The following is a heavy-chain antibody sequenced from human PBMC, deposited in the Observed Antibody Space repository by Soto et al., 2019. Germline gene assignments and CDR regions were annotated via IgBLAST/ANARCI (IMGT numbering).Heavy chain of an antibody. Sequence: GSLRLSCAASGFTFSSYWMSWVRQAPGKGLEWVANIKQDGSEKYYVDSVKGRFTISRDNAKNSLYLQMNSLRAEDTAAYYCARSAAYYDFWSGPTGRYMDVWGKGTKVTVSS. J-gene: IGHJ6*03. CDR3: ARSAAYYDFWSGPTGRYMDV. CDR2: IKQDGSEK. D-gene: IGHD3-3*01. CDR1: GFTFSSYW. V-gene: IGHV3-7*01.